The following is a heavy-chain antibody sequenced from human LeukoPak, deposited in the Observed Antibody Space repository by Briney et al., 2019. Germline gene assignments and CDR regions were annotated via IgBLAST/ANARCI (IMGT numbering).Heavy chain of an antibody. J-gene: IGHJ3*02. V-gene: IGHV3-7*01. Sequence: GGSLRLSCAASGFTFCIYWIGCVPEAPEEGGEWVANIKQDGREKYYMHPVRGGFTITRANVKNSLYLQMNSLSAEDTAVYHCASDHDAFDIWGPGTMVTVSS. CDR2: IKQDGREK. CDR1: GFTFCIYW. CDR3: ASDHDAFDI.